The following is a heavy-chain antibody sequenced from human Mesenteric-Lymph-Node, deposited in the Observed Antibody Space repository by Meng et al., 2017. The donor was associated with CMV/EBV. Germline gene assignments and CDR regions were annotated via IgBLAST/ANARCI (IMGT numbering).Heavy chain of an antibody. CDR2: INPNTGGT. J-gene: IGHJ4*02. D-gene: IGHD3-3*01. CDR3: AKEDDFWSGYYDY. CDR1: DGTFDSKT. Sequence: KNSDGTFDSKTITWVRQAPGQGLEWMGWINPNTGGTNIAQTLQGRVTITTDTSTSTAYMELRSLRSDDTAVYYCAKEDDFWSGYYDYWGQGTLVTVSS. V-gene: IGHV1-18*01.